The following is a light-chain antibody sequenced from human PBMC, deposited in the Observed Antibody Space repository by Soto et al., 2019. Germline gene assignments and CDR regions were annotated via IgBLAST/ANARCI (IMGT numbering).Light chain of an antibody. CDR3: QQYNNLPPDT. Sequence: EIILTQSPASLSVSPGERATLSCRASQSVNNNLAWYQQKPGQDPRLLIYGASTRATGIPGRFRGSGSGTEFTLTITSLQSEDFAVYFCQQYNNLPPDTFGQGTKLEIK. CDR1: QSVNNN. CDR2: GAS. J-gene: IGKJ2*01. V-gene: IGKV3-15*01.